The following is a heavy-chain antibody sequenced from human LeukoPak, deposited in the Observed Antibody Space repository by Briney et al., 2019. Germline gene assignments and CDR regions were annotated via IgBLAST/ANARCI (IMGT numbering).Heavy chain of an antibody. CDR2: ISMNVQTT. CDR3: VREGLERRTNFDY. CDR1: GFTFTRHV. D-gene: IGHD1-1*01. Sequence: GGSLRLSCSASGFTFTRHVMHWVRQAPGKGLQYVSGISMNVQTTYYAGSVKGRFTFSRDSYKNTVYLQMNSLTAEDTAVYYCVREGLERRTNFDYWGQGTLVSVSS. J-gene: IGHJ4*02. V-gene: IGHV3-64D*06.